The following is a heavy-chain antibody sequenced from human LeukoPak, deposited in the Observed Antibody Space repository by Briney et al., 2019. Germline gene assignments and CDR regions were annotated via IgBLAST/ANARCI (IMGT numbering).Heavy chain of an antibody. CDR1: GFTFSSYG. CDR2: IWYDGSNK. V-gene: IGHV3-30*02. J-gene: IGHJ4*02. D-gene: IGHD1-26*01. CDR3: AKDMGWELPAKYYFDY. Sequence: PGGSLRLSCAASGFTFSSYGMHWVRQAPGKGLEWVAVIWYDGSNKYYADSVKGRFTISRDNSKNTLYLQMNSLRAEDTALYYCAKDMGWELPAKYYFDYWGQGTLVTVSS.